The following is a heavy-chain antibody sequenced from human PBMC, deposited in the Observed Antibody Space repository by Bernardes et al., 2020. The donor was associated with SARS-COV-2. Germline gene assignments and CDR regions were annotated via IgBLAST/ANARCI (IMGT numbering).Heavy chain of an antibody. CDR3: ARVSRVRIELFHYQREIDY. CDR2: ISSRSTTV. D-gene: IGHD2-21*01. CDR1: GFTFSNYS. Sequence: GRSLTLSCAASGFTFSNYSINWVRQAPGKGLEWVSYISSRSTTVYYADSVKGRFTITRDNAKNSLYLQMDSLRAEDTAVYYCARVSRVRIELFHYQREIDYWDQGTLVTGSS. V-gene: IGHV3-48*01. J-gene: IGHJ4*02.